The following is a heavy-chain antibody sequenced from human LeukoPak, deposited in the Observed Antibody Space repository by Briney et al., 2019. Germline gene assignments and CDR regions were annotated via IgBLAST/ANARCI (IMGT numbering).Heavy chain of an antibody. J-gene: IGHJ4*02. CDR1: GYTFTGYY. CDR2: INPNSGGT. V-gene: IGHV1-2*02. D-gene: IGHD2/OR15-2a*01. CDR3: ARAMNIVDFTFDY. Sequence: ASVKVSCKASGYTFTGYYMHWVRQAPGQGLEWMGWINPNSGGTNYAQKFQGRVTMTRDTSISTAYMELSRLRSDDTAAYYCARAMNIVDFTFDYWGQGTLVTVSS.